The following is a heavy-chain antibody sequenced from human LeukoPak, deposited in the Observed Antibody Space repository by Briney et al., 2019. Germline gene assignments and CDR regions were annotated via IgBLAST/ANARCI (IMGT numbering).Heavy chain of an antibody. CDR3: ARAAYYYGSGSYSGRYYFDY. Sequence: GGSVRLSCAASGFTVSSNYMSWVRQAPGKGLEWVSVIYCGGRTYYADSVKGRFTISRDNSKNTLYLQMKSLRAEDTAVYYCARAAYYYGSGSYSGRYYFDYWGQGTLVTVCS. D-gene: IGHD3-10*01. V-gene: IGHV3-66*01. CDR1: GFTVSSNY. J-gene: IGHJ4*02. CDR2: IYCGGRT.